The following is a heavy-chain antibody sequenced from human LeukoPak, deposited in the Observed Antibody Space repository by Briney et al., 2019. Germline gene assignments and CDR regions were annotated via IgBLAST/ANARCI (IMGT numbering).Heavy chain of an antibody. D-gene: IGHD3-22*01. CDR1: GGSISVSDYF. J-gene: IGHJ4*02. Sequence: SETLTLTCTVSGGSISVSDYFWGWIRQPPGKGLEWMGSLSSSGNTFYNPSLRSRATLSLDTSKNEFSLILSFLTAADTAVYYCARDGDISGLVGDLYFDSWGQGALVTVSS. CDR2: LSSSGNT. CDR3: ARDGDISGLVGDLYFDS. V-gene: IGHV4-39*07.